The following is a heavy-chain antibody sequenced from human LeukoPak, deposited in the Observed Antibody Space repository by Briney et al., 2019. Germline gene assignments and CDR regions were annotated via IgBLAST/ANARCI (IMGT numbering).Heavy chain of an antibody. Sequence: ETLSLTCAVYGGSFSGYYWIWIRQPSGKGLEWIGEINHSGSTNYNPSLKSRVTISVDTSKNQFSLKLSSVTAADTAVYYCARERITMIVVVTPDAFDIWGQGTMVTVSS. V-gene: IGHV4-34*01. D-gene: IGHD3-22*01. J-gene: IGHJ3*02. CDR3: ARERITMIVVVTPDAFDI. CDR1: GGSFSGYY. CDR2: INHSGST.